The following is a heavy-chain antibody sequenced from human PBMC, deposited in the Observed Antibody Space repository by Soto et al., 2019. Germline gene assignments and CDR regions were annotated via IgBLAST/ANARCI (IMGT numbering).Heavy chain of an antibody. CDR2: INAGNADT. Sequence: QVQLVQSGAEEKKPGASVKVSCKASGYTFSRYAIHWVRQAPGQRLEWMGWINAGNADTKYSQKLQGSVTITRDTSASTAYMELSSLSSEDTAVYYCARDPLSGYYDYWGQGALVTVSS. CDR1: GYTFSRYA. V-gene: IGHV1-3*05. J-gene: IGHJ4*02. D-gene: IGHD3-22*01. CDR3: ARDPLSGYYDY.